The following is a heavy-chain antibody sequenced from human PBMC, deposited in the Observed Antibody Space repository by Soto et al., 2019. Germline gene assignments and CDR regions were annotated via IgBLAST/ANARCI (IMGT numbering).Heavy chain of an antibody. CDR3: AREIGGSSGDAFDI. CDR2: ISISGGSK. D-gene: IGHD1-26*01. J-gene: IGHJ3*02. CDR1: GFTLSSYE. V-gene: IGHV3-48*03. Sequence: EVRLVESGGGLVQPGGSLRLSCAASGFTLSSYEMNWVRQAPGKGLEWVSYISISGGSKYYADSVKGRFTISRDNAKNSLFLQMNSLRAEDTAVYYCAREIGGSSGDAFDIWGQGTMVIVSS.